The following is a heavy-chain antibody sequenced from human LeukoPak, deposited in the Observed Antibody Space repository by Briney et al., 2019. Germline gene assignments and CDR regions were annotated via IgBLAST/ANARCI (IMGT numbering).Heavy chain of an antibody. J-gene: IGHJ5*02. V-gene: IGHV4-39*01. CDR2: IYYSGTT. CDR1: GGSITTTSTY. D-gene: IGHD6-13*01. CDR3: ARSIAGDGPTHNWFGP. Sequence: KPSETLSLTCTVSGGSITTTSTYWGWIRQPPGKGLEWIGSIYYSGTTYYNPSLKSRVTIFVDTSKNQFSLKLSSVTAADMATYYCARSIAGDGPTHNWFGPWGQGALVTVSS.